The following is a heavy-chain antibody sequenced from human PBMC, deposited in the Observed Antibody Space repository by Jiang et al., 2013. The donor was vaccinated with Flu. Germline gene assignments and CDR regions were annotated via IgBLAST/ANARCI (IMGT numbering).Heavy chain of an antibody. Sequence: QLLESGGGVVQPGRSLRLSCAASGFTFSSYGMHWVRQAPGKGLEWVAVISYDGSNKYYADSAKGRFTISRDNSKNTLYLQMNSLRAEDTAVYYCAKDNGYSSGWYPDYWGQGTLVTVSS. V-gene: IGHV3-30*18. CDR1: GFTFSSYG. CDR2: ISYDGSNK. D-gene: IGHD6-19*01. J-gene: IGHJ4*02. CDR3: AKDNGYSSGWYPDY.